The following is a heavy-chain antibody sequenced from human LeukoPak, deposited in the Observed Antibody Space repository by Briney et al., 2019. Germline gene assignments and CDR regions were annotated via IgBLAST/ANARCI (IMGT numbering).Heavy chain of an antibody. Sequence: ASVKVSFKSSGFIFTKFGFSWVRQVSGQGLEWMGWISTYNGNTNYAQKFQDRVTLTTDTSTGTAYMELRNLRSDDTAVYYCARDVDVGMGFCDSDSCYGGPFDPWGQGTLVTVSS. CDR2: ISTYNGNT. J-gene: IGHJ5*02. D-gene: IGHD2-15*01. V-gene: IGHV1-18*01. CDR3: ARDVDVGMGFCDSDSCYGGPFDP. CDR1: GFIFTKFG.